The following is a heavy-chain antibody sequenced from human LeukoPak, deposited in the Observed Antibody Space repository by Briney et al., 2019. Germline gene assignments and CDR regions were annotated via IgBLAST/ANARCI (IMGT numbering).Heavy chain of an antibody. D-gene: IGHD3-10*01. CDR3: AHDSPGNYGFDF. Sequence: SGPTLLQPTQTLTLTCSFSGFSLNTAAVGVAWIRQPPGKALEWLALIYGNDHKRYSPSLQSRLTITKGTSKNQVVLTMTSMDPVDTATYYCAHDSPGNYGFDFWGQGTLVTVSS. J-gene: IGHJ4*02. CDR1: GFSLNTAAVG. CDR2: IYGNDHK. V-gene: IGHV2-5*01.